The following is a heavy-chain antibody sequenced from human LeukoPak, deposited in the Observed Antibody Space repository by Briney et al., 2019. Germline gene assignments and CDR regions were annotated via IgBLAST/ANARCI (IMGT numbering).Heavy chain of an antibody. J-gene: IGHJ6*03. D-gene: IGHD3-10*01. CDR1: QFTFNDYA. CDR2: TNWHGGST. V-gene: IGHV3-20*04. Sequence: GGSLRLSCAASQFTFNDYAMSWVRQAPGKGLEWVSGTNWHGGSTYYADSVKGRFTISRDNSKNTLYLQMNSLRAEDTAVYYCARDRFGSVYYYMDVWGKGTTVTISS. CDR3: ARDRFGSVYYYMDV.